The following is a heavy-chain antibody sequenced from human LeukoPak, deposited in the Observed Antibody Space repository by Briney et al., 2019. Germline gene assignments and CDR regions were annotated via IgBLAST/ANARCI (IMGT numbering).Heavy chain of an antibody. CDR2: ISSSGSTI. CDR1: GFTFSSYE. CDR3: ARDSLVEMATSIASYYGMDV. V-gene: IGHV3-48*03. D-gene: IGHD5-24*01. J-gene: IGHJ6*02. Sequence: GGSLRLSCAASGFTFSSYEMNWVRQAPGKGLEWVSYISSSGSTIYYADSVKGRFTISRDNAKNSLYLQMNSLRAEDTAVYYCARDSLVEMATSIASYYGMDVWGQGTLVTVSS.